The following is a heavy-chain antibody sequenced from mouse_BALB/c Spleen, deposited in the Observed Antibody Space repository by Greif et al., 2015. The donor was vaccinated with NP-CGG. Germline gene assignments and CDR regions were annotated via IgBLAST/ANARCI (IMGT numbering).Heavy chain of an antibody. Sequence: QVQLQQPGAELVGPGSSVKISCKASGYAFSSYWMNWVRQRPGQGLEWIGQIYPGDGDTNYNGKFKGKATLTADKSSSTSYMQLSSLTSEDSAVYFCAREDYCTRYFDVWGAGTTVTVSS. CDR2: IYPGDGDT. CDR1: GYAFSSYW. CDR3: AREDYCTRYFDV. V-gene: IGHV1-80*01. D-gene: IGHD1-1*01. J-gene: IGHJ1*01.